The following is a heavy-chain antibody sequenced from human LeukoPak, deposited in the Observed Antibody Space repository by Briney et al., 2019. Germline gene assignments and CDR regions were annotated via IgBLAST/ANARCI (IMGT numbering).Heavy chain of an antibody. V-gene: IGHV4-4*02. CDR3: ARDLDRITMVRGANGYFDY. CDR1: GGSISSSNW. J-gene: IGHJ4*02. Sequence: PSKTLSLTCAVSGGSISSSNWWSWVRQPPGKGLEWIGEIYHSGSTNYNPSLKSRVTISVDKSKNQFSLKLSSVTAADTAVYYCARDLDRITMVRGANGYFDYWGQGTLVTVSS. CDR2: IYHSGST. D-gene: IGHD3-10*01.